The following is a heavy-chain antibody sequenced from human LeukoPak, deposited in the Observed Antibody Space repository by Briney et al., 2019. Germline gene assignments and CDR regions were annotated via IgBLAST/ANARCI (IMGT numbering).Heavy chain of an antibody. CDR1: GGSISSSSYY. Sequence: SETLSLTCTVSGGSISSSSYYWGWIRQPPGKGLEWIGEINHSGSTNYNPSLKSRVTISVDTSKNQFSLKLSSVAAADTAVYYCARGEGYCSGGSCYFSRYWGQGTLVTVSS. D-gene: IGHD2-15*01. CDR3: ARGEGYCSGGSCYFSRY. CDR2: INHSGST. V-gene: IGHV4-39*07. J-gene: IGHJ4*02.